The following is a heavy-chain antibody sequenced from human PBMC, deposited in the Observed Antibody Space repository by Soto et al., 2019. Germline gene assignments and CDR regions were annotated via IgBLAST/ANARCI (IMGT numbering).Heavy chain of an antibody. J-gene: IGHJ5*02. D-gene: IGHD2-15*01. CDR1: GGSISSYY. V-gene: IGHV4-59*12. CDR3: ARATPDRYCSGGSCYNWFDP. CDR2: IYYSGST. Sequence: PSETLSLTCTVSGGSISSYYWSWIRQPPGKGLEWIGYIYYSGSTNYNPSLKSQVTISVDTSKNQFSLKLSSVTAADTAMYYCARATPDRYCSGGSCYNWFDPWGQGTLVTVSS.